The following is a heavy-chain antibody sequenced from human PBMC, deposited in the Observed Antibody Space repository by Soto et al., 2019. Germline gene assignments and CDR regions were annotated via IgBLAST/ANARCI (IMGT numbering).Heavy chain of an antibody. V-gene: IGHV3-33*01. CDR3: ARGPAGRRRDGYNWPFDY. Sequence: QVQLVESGGGVVQPGRSLRLSCAASGFTFSSYGMHWVRQAPGKGLEWVAVIWYDGSNKYYADSVKGRFTISRDNSKNTLYLQMNSLRAEDTAVYYCARGPAGRRRDGYNWPFDYWGQGTLVTVSS. CDR1: GFTFSSYG. CDR2: IWYDGSNK. D-gene: IGHD5-12*01. J-gene: IGHJ4*02.